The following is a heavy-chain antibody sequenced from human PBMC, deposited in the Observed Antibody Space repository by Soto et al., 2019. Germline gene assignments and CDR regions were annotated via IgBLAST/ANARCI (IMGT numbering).Heavy chain of an antibody. Sequence: PSETLSLTCTVSGGSISSSSYYWGWIRQPPGKGLEWIGSIYYSGSTYYNPSLKSRVTISVDTSKNQFSLKLSSVTAADTAVYYCARLTTTRTPWLDYWGQGTLVTVSS. CDR2: IYYSGST. CDR3: ARLTTTRTPWLDY. J-gene: IGHJ4*02. V-gene: IGHV4-39*01. CDR1: GGSISSSSYY. D-gene: IGHD3-22*01.